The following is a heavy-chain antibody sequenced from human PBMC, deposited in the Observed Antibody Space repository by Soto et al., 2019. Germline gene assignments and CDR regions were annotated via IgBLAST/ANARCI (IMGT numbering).Heavy chain of an antibody. J-gene: IGHJ3*02. Sequence: QVQLVQSGAEVKKPGSSVKVSCKASGGTFSSYAISWVRQAPGQGLEWMGGIIPIFGTANYAQKFQGRVTITADESTSTAYMELSSLRSEDTAVXXXXXXXDYGDSMGAFDIWGQGTMVTVSS. CDR3: XXXXDYGDSMGAFDI. D-gene: IGHD4-17*01. CDR2: IIPIFGTA. V-gene: IGHV1-69*01. CDR1: GGTFSSYA.